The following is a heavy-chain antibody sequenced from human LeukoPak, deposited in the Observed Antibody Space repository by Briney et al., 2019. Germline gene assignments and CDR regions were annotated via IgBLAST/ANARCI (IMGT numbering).Heavy chain of an antibody. CDR2: IYYSGST. J-gene: IGHJ3*02. CDR3: ARHLYNWKEDAFDI. D-gene: IGHD1-20*01. Sequence: SETLSLTCTVSGGSISSSSYYWGWIRQPPGKGLEWIGSIYYSGSTYYNPSLKSRVTISVDTSKNQFSLKLSSVTAADTAVDQCARHLYNWKEDAFDIWGQGTMVTVSS. CDR1: GGSISSSSYY. V-gene: IGHV4-39*01.